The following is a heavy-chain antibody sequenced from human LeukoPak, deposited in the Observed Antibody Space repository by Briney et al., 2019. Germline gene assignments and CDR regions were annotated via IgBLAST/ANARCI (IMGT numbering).Heavy chain of an antibody. V-gene: IGHV3-7*01. CDR1: GFIFREYW. Sequence: GGSLRLSCAASGFIFREYWMSWVRQAPGKGREWVANIKQDGSEKHYVNSVKGRFTISRDNAKNSLYLQMNSLRAEDTAVYYCAREGGYYTIFGVVIIGTFDYWGQGTLVTVSS. CDR2: IKQDGSEK. CDR3: AREGGYYTIFGVVIIGTFDY. D-gene: IGHD3-3*01. J-gene: IGHJ4*02.